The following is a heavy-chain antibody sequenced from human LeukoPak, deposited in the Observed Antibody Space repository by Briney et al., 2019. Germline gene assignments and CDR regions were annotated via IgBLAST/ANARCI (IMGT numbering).Heavy chain of an antibody. D-gene: IGHD3-10*01. CDR2: MNPNSGNT. J-gene: IGHJ6*02. V-gene: IGHV1-8*01. Sequence: ASVKVSCKASGYTFTSYDINWVRQATGQGLEWMGWMNPNSGNTGYAQKFQGRVTMTRNTSISTAYMELSSLRSEDTAVYYCASSFITMVRGVIILDYYYYGMDVWGQGTTVTVSS. CDR3: ASSFITMVRGVIILDYYYYGMDV. CDR1: GYTFTSYD.